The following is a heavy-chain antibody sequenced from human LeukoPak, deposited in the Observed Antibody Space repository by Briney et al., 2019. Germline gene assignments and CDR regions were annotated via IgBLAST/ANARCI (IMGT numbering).Heavy chain of an antibody. V-gene: IGHV4-30-4*08. D-gene: IGHD2-2*01. CDR3: ARSEYDWSFDR. J-gene: IGHJ2*01. Sequence: SQTLSLTCTVSSGCISSGDYYWSWIRQPPGKGLEYIGYISHIGDTYYNPSLKSRVSISADTSKKQFSLHLRSVTAADMGVYYCARSEYDWSFDRWARGPLVTV. CDR1: SGCISSGDYY. CDR2: ISHIGDT.